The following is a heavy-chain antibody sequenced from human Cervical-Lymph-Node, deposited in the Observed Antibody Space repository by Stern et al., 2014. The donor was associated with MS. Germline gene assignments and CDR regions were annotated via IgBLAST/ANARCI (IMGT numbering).Heavy chain of an antibody. CDR1: GGSITTYY. Sequence: QVQLVESGPGLVKPSETLSLTCTVSGGSITTYYWSWIRQPPGQGLEWIGYFDNTGSTTYNPSLKSRVTISADPSKNQLSLKLTSVTTADTAVYYCARNAVFDYWGQGILVTVS. D-gene: IGHD2-2*01. V-gene: IGHV4-59*01. CDR2: FDNTGST. J-gene: IGHJ4*02. CDR3: ARNAVFDY.